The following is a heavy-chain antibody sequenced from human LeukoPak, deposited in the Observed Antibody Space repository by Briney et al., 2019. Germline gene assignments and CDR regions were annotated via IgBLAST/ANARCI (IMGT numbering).Heavy chain of an antibody. CDR3: ASFRAITMVRGVIKDY. CDR2: IYYSGST. V-gene: IGHV4-59*12. Sequence: PSETLSLTCTVSGGSISSYYWSWIRQPPGKGLEWIGYIYYSGSTNYNPSLKSRVTISVDTSKDQFSLKLSSVTAADTAVYYCASFRAITMVRGVIKDYWGQGTLVTVSS. J-gene: IGHJ4*02. D-gene: IGHD3-10*01. CDR1: GGSISSYY.